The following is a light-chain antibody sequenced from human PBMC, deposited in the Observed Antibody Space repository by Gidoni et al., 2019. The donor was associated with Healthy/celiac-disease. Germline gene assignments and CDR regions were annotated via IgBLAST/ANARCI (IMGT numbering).Light chain of an antibody. CDR1: QSISSW. CDR3: QQYISYWT. J-gene: IGKJ1*01. V-gene: IGKV1-5*03. CDR2: KAS. Sequence: DIQMTQSPSTLSASAGDRVTITCRASQSISSWLAWYQQKPGKAPKLLIYKASSLESGVPSRFSGSGSGTEFTLTISSLQPDDFATYYCQQYISYWTFGQGTKVEIK.